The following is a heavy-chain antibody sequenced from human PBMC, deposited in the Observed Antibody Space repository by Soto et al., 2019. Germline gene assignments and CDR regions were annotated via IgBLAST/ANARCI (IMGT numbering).Heavy chain of an antibody. J-gene: IGHJ4*02. CDR2: ISGSGGST. Sequence: GGSLRLSCAASGFTFSSYAMSWVRQAPGKGLEWVSAISGSGGSTYYADSVKGRFTISRDNSKNTLYLQMNSLRAEDTAVYYCAKLEYYDFWSGSVEIDYWGQGTLVTVSS. V-gene: IGHV3-23*01. CDR3: AKLEYYDFWSGSVEIDY. CDR1: GFTFSSYA. D-gene: IGHD3-3*01.